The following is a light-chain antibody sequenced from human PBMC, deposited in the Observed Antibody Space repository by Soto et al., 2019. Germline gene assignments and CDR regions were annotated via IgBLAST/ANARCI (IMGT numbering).Light chain of an antibody. CDR3: QHCGHSPRT. V-gene: IGKV3-20*01. CDR1: QSVSSIY. CDR2: GAS. Sequence: EIVLTQSPGTLSLSPGERATLSCRASQSVSSIYFAWYQQKPGQAPSLLIYGASSRATGIPDRFSGSGSGTDFTLSISRLETEDFAVYDWQHCGHSPRTFGQGTKVEIK. J-gene: IGKJ1*01.